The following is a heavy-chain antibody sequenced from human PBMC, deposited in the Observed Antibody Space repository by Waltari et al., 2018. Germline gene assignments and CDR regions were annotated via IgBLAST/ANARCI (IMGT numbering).Heavy chain of an antibody. Sequence: QVQLQESGPGLVQPSETLSLTCTVSGGSISSYYWSWIRQPAGKGLEWIGRIYTGGSTNYNPSPKRRFTMSVDTSKNQFALKLGSVTAADTAVYYCAREAVALRDYAFDIWGQGTMVTVSS. CDR2: IYTGGST. V-gene: IGHV4-4*07. J-gene: IGHJ3*02. CDR1: GGSISSYY. D-gene: IGHD6-19*01. CDR3: AREAVALRDYAFDI.